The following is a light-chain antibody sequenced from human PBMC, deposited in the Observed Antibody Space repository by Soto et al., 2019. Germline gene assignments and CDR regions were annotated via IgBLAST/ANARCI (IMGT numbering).Light chain of an antibody. V-gene: IGKV3-15*01. CDR2: GAS. J-gene: IGKJ1*01. Sequence: EIVMTQSPATLSVSPGERATLSCRASQSVSSNLAWYQQKPGQVPRLLIYGASTRATGIPARFSGRGSGTEFTLTISSLQSEDFAVYYCQQYNNWWTFGQGTKVEIK. CDR1: QSVSSN. CDR3: QQYNNWWT.